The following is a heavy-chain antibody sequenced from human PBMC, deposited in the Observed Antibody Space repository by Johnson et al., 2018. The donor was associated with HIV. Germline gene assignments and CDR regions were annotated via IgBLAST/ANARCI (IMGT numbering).Heavy chain of an antibody. V-gene: IGHV3-7*02. Sequence: EVQLVESGGGLVQPGGSLRLSCAASGFTFSSYWMSWVRQAPGKGLELVANIKQDGSEKYYVDSVKGRFTISRDNAKNSLYLQMNSLRDEDTAVYYCARVIDQYFDSILDDAFDIWGQGTLVTVSS. CDR3: ARVIDQYFDSILDDAFDI. CDR1: GFTFSSYW. CDR2: IKQDGSEK. D-gene: IGHD3-22*01. J-gene: IGHJ3*02.